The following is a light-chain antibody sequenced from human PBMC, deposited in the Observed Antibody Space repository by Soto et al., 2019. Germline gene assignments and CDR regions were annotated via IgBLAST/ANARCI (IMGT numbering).Light chain of an antibody. CDR2: EVS. CDR3: SSYSGTNSKVI. Sequence: QSALTQPPSASGSPGQSVTISCAGSYSDIGDYNYVSWYQQHPGKVPKLIISEVSKRPSGVPDCFSGSKSGYTASLTVSDLQPADEAVYYCSSYSGTNSKVIFGGGTKLT. CDR1: YSDIGDYNY. J-gene: IGLJ2*01. V-gene: IGLV2-8*01.